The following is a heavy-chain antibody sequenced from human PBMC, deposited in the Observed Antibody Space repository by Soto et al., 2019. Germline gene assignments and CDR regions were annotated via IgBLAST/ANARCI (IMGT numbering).Heavy chain of an antibody. D-gene: IGHD1-20*01. CDR2: ISSSGSTI. Sequence: GGSLRLSCAASGFTFSDYYMSWIRQAPGKGLEWVSYISSSGSTIYYADSVKGRFTISRDNAKNSLYLQMNSLRAEDTAVYYCAIDRITGTSSYYYYYYMDVWGKGTTVTVSS. V-gene: IGHV3-11*01. J-gene: IGHJ6*03. CDR1: GFTFSDYY. CDR3: AIDRITGTSSYYYYYYMDV.